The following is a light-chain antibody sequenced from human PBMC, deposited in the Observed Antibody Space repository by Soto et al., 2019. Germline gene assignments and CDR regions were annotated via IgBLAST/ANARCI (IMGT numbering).Light chain of an antibody. V-gene: IGKV3-20*01. CDR1: KGFGTGT. J-gene: IGKJ5*01. Sequence: EIVLTQSPGTFSLSQGEKATLSCRPSKGFGTGTLAWYQQKPGQAPRLLIYGASSRATGIPDRFSGSGSGTDFTLTISRLEPEDFAVYYCQQYGISPPITFGQGTRLEIK. CDR2: GAS. CDR3: QQYGISPPIT.